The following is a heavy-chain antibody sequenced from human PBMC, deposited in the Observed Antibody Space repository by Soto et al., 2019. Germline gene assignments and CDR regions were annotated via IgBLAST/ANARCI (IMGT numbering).Heavy chain of an antibody. CDR3: ARGGYSGGPKTPFDY. CDR1: GFTFSSHG. Sequence: PGGSLRLSCAASGFTFSSHGMHWVRQAPGKGLEWVAVIWYDGSNKYYADSVKGRFTISRDNSKNTLYLQMNSLRAEDTAVYYCARGGYSGGPKTPFDYWGQGTLVTVSS. D-gene: IGHD1-26*01. V-gene: IGHV3-33*01. J-gene: IGHJ4*02. CDR2: IWYDGSNK.